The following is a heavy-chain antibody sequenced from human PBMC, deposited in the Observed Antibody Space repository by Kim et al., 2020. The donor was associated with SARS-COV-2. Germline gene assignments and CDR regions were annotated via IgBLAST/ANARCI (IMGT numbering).Heavy chain of an antibody. CDR2: IYYSGST. V-gene: IGHV4-61*01. J-gene: IGHJ4*02. D-gene: IGHD4-17*01. CDR1: GGSVSSGSYY. CDR3: AREPQYGDYFDY. Sequence: SETLSLTCTVSGGSVSSGSYYWSWIRQPPGKGLEWIGYIYYSGSTNYNPSLKSRVTISVDTSKNQFSLKLSSVTAADTAVYYCAREPQYGDYFDYWPGNPGHRLL.